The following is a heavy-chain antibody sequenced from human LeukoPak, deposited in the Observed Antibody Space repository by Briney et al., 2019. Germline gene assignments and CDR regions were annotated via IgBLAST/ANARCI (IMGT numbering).Heavy chain of an antibody. CDR3: ARGHSSGYYLKY. Sequence: GGSLRLSCVGSGFNFRTYNLNWVRQAPGKGLEWVSDISGSSSYTDYADSVKGRFTISKDNANSSVFLQMDSLRAEDTAVYYCARGHSSGYYLKYWGQGTLVTVSS. CDR2: ISGSSSYT. D-gene: IGHD3-22*01. V-gene: IGHV3-21*05. CDR1: GFNFRTYN. J-gene: IGHJ4*02.